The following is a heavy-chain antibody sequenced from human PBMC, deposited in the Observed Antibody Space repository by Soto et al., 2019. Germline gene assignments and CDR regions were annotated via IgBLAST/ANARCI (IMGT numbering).Heavy chain of an antibody. V-gene: IGHV5-51*01. Sequence: GESLKISCKGSGYSFTSYWIGWVRQMPGKGLEWMGIIYPGDSDTRYSPSFQGQGTISAEKSISTAYLQWSSLKASDTAMYYCARHVGSHVDSYGYSGGYYYYYMDVWGKGTTVTVSS. CDR2: IYPGDSDT. J-gene: IGHJ6*03. D-gene: IGHD5-18*01. CDR1: GYSFTSYW. CDR3: ARHVGSHVDSYGYSGGYYYYYMDV.